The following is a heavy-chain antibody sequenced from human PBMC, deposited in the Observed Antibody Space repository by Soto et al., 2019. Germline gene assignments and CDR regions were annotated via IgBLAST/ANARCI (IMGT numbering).Heavy chain of an antibody. D-gene: IGHD3-10*01. Sequence: GGSLRLSCAASGFTFSSYSMNWVRQAPGKGLEWVSYISSSSSTIYYADSVKGRFTISRDNAKNSLYLQMNSLRAEDTAVYYCARVLDYYGSGSYDWFDPWGQGTLVTVSS. J-gene: IGHJ5*02. CDR3: ARVLDYYGSGSYDWFDP. CDR1: GFTFSSYS. CDR2: ISSSSSTI. V-gene: IGHV3-48*01.